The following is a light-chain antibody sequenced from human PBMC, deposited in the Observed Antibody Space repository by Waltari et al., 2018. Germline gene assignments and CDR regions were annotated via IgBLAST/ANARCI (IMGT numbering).Light chain of an antibody. CDR2: AAS. J-gene: IGKJ1*01. CDR1: QSVSRT. CDR3: QHYVRLPAT. Sequence: EIVLTQSSGTLPLSPGERATLSCRASQSVSRTLARYQQKPGQAPRPLIYAASTRAPGIPDRFSGSGSGTDFSLTISRLEPDDFAVYYCQHYVRLPATFGQGTKVEIK. V-gene: IGKV3-20*01.